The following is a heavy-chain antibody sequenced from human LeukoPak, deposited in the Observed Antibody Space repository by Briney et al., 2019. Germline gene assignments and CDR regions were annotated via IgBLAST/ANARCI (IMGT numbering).Heavy chain of an antibody. Sequence: SKTLSLTCTVSGYSISSGYYWGWIRQPPGKGLEWIGSIYHSGSTYYNPSLKSRVTISVDTSKNQFSLKLSSVTAADTAVYYCARKGGYCTNGVCKNNWFDPWGQGTLVTVSS. J-gene: IGHJ5*02. CDR2: IYHSGST. D-gene: IGHD2-8*01. CDR3: ARKGGYCTNGVCKNNWFDP. V-gene: IGHV4-38-2*02. CDR1: GYSISSGYY.